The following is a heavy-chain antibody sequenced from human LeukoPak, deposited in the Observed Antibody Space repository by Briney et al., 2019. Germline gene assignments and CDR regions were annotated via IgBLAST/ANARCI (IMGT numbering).Heavy chain of an antibody. CDR1: GFTFSSYA. CDR2: ISASGGST. D-gene: IGHD1-26*01. CDR3: PKDYRSSGSWNSLAT. V-gene: IGHV3-23*01. Sequence: PGGSLRLSCAASGFTFSSYAMSWVRQAPGKGLEWVSGISASGGSTYYADSVKGRFTISRDNSKNTLYLQMDSLRAEDTAIYSCPKDYRSSGSWNSLATGGRGPLAPVS. J-gene: IGHJ4*02.